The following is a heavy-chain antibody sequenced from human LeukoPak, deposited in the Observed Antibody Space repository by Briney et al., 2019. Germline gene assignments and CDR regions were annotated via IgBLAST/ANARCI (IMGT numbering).Heavy chain of an antibody. Sequence: PSETLSLTCTVSGGSVSSGSYYWSWIRQPPGKGLEWIGYIYYSGSAKYNPSLKSRVTISVETSKNQFSLKLTSVTAADTAVYYCARGFGDWGLSWFDPWGQGALVTVSS. D-gene: IGHD3-10*01. CDR3: ARGFGDWGLSWFDP. V-gene: IGHV4-61*01. CDR2: IYYSGSA. J-gene: IGHJ5*02. CDR1: GGSVSSGSYY.